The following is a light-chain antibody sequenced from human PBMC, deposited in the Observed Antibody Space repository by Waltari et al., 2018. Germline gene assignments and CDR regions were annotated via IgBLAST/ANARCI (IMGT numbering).Light chain of an antibody. CDR1: QNLLYTSNNKNS. CDR3: QQYYSIPWT. CDR2: WAS. Sequence: DIVMTQSPDSLAVSLGERATLNCKSSQNLLYTSNNKNSLAWYQQKPGQSPNLLIYWASTRQSGVPDRFGGSGSGTDFTLTISSLQAEDVALYYCQQYYSIPWTFGQGTKVEIK. V-gene: IGKV4-1*01. J-gene: IGKJ1*01.